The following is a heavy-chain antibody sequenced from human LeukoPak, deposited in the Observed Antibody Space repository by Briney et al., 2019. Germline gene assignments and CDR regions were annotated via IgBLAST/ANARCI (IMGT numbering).Heavy chain of an antibody. CDR1: GGSISSGGYY. CDR3: ARGEKEKYRYFDWLSSDYYYYYMDV. J-gene: IGHJ6*03. V-gene: IGHV4-31*03. D-gene: IGHD3-9*01. Sequence: PSETLSLTCTVSGGSISSGGYYWSWIRQHPGKGLEWIGYIYYSGSTYYNPSLKSRVTISVDTSKNQFSLKLSSVTAADTAVYYCARGEKEKYRYFDWLSSDYYYYYMDVWGKGTTVTVSS. CDR2: IYYSGST.